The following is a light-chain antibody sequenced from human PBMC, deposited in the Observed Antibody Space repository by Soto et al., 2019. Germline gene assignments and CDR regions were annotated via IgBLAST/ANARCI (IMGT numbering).Light chain of an antibody. J-gene: IGLJ2*01. CDR2: DVT. CDR3: SSYTGSGTLVV. V-gene: IGLV2-14*01. Sequence: QSALTQPASVSGSPGQSITISCTGTSSDVGGYNYVSWYQQHPGKAPKLMIYDVTNRPSGVSNRFSGSKSGNTASLTISGLQAEDEADYHCSSYTGSGTLVVFGGGTQLTVL. CDR1: SSDVGGYNY.